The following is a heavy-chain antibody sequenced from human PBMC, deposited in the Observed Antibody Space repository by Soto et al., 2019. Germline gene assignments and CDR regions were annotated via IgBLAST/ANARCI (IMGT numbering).Heavy chain of an antibody. CDR1: GASISSGGYS. CDR2: IYKSGGT. Sequence: PSETLSLTCAVSGASISSGGYSWSWIRQPPGEGLEWIGYIYKSGGTAYNPSLKSRVTISVDRSNNQFSLKLTSVTAADTAVYYCARLQFGEGFDSWGQGTLVTVS. J-gene: IGHJ4*02. D-gene: IGHD3-10*01. CDR3: ARLQFGEGFDS. V-gene: IGHV4-30-2*01.